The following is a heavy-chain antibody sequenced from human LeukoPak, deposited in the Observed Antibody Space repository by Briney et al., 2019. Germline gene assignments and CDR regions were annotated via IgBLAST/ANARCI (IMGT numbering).Heavy chain of an antibody. Sequence: PSETLSLTCTVSGGSISSGGYYWSWIRQHPGKGLEWIGYIYYSGSTYYNPSLKSRVTISVDTSKNQFSLKPSSVTAADTAVYYCARGKGLHLFDYWGQGTLVTVSS. J-gene: IGHJ4*02. CDR2: IYYSGST. V-gene: IGHV4-31*03. CDR1: GGSISSGGYY. D-gene: IGHD4-11*01. CDR3: ARGKGLHLFDY.